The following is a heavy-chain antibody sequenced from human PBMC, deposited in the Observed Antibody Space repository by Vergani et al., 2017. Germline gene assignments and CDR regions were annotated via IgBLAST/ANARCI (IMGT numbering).Heavy chain of an antibody. Sequence: QVQLQESGPGLVKPSETLSLTCSVSGGSVSSGSYYWSWIRQPPGKGLEWIGYISYSGSTNYHPSLKSRVTISVDTSKNQFSLKLSSVTAADMAVYYCAREVHYYDSSGFGFDYWGQGTLVTVSS. CDR2: ISYSGST. D-gene: IGHD3-22*01. V-gene: IGHV4-61*01. J-gene: IGHJ4*02. CDR1: GGSVSSGSYY. CDR3: AREVHYYDSSGFGFDY.